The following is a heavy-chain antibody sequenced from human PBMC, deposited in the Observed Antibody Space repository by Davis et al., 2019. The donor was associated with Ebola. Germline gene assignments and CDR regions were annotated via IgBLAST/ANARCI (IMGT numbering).Heavy chain of an antibody. CDR1: GYSLTELP. J-gene: IGHJ4*02. Sequence: AASVKVSCKLSGYSLTELPMHWVRQAPGRGLEWMGGFDPEDGEKMYAQKFQGRVTMTDDTSADTTYMELSSLRSDDTAMYYCASSVNDILSWFDFWGQGTPVTVSS. V-gene: IGHV1-24*01. CDR3: ASSVNDILSWFDF. CDR2: FDPEDGEK. D-gene: IGHD3-22*01.